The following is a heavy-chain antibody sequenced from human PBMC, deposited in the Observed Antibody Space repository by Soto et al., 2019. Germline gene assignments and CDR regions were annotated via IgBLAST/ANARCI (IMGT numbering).Heavy chain of an antibody. CDR1: GYTFTSYY. Sequence: GASVKVSCKASGYTFTSYYMHWVRQAPGQGLEWMGIINPSGGSTSYAQKFQGRVTMTRDTSTSTVYMELSSLRSEDTAVYYCARDGYILFFGEVNYYIDNCGQGALLTISS. D-gene: IGHD3-3*01. CDR3: ARDGYILFFGEVNYYIDN. J-gene: IGHJ4*02. CDR2: INPSGGST. V-gene: IGHV1-46*01.